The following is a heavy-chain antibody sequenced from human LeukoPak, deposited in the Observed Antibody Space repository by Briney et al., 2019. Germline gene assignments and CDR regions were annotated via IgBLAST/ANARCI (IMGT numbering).Heavy chain of an antibody. Sequence: KPSETLSLTCTVSGGSISSSSYYWGWIRQPPGKGLEWIGSIYYSGSTYYNPSLKSRVTISVDKSKNQFSLRLTSVTAADTAVYYCARSPTKRVPEDYWGQGTLVTVSS. CDR2: IYYSGST. CDR1: GGSISSSSYY. J-gene: IGHJ4*02. CDR3: ARSPTKRVPEDY. D-gene: IGHD2-2*01. V-gene: IGHV4-39*07.